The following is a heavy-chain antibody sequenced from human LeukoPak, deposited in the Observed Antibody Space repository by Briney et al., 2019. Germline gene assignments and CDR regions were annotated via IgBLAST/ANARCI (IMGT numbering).Heavy chain of an antibody. V-gene: IGHV4-34*01. CDR3: ARSGLTTVLYLD. D-gene: IGHD1-14*01. J-gene: IGHJ4*02. CDR1: GGAFSKYY. Sequence: SETLSLTCGVSGGAFSKYYWSWTRQPPGKGLEWIGEINRSGSTNYNPSLESRVTISADTSKNQFSLKLSSVTAADTAVYFCARSGLTTVLYLDWGQGTLVTVSS. CDR2: INRSGST.